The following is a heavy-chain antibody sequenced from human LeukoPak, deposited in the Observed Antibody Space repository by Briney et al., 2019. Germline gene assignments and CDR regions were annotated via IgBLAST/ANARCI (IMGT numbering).Heavy chain of an antibody. D-gene: IGHD3-3*01. Sequence: PSETLSLTCIVSGGSFNGYYWTWIRKPPGKGLEWLGFLYHSGSITHTSYEPSLRSRASISLDTSKNQFSLKLSSVTAADSALYYCAKLESPYYYAMDVWGQGTTVTVSS. J-gene: IGHJ6*02. CDR1: GGSFNGYY. CDR2: LYHSGSI. V-gene: IGHV4-59*01. CDR3: AKLESPYYYAMDV.